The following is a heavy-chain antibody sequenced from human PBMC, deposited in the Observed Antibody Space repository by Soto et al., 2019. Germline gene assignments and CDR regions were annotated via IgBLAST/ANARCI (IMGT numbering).Heavy chain of an antibody. Sequence: GGSLRLSCAASGFTFSSYSMNWVRQAPGKGLEWVSSISSSSSYIYYADSVKGRFTISRDNAKNSLYLQMNSLRAEDTAVYYCARAYCSGGSCWDDAFDIWGQGTMVTVSS. D-gene: IGHD2-15*01. CDR2: ISSSSSYI. J-gene: IGHJ3*02. V-gene: IGHV3-21*01. CDR3: ARAYCSGGSCWDDAFDI. CDR1: GFTFSSYS.